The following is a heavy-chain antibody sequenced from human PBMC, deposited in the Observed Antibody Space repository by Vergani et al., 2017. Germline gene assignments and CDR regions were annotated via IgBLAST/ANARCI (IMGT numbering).Heavy chain of an antibody. V-gene: IGHV3-30-3*01. CDR2: ISYDGSNK. J-gene: IGHJ6*03. CDR1: GFTFSSYA. D-gene: IGHD2-2*01. Sequence: QVQLVESGGGVVQPGGSLRLSCAASGFTFSSYAMHWVRQAPGKGLEWVAVISYDGSNKYYADSVKGRFTISRDNSKNTLYLQMNGLRAEDTAVYYCARAAGYCSSTSCPPTLRYYYYYMDVWGKGTTVTVSS. CDR3: ARAAGYCSSTSCPPTLRYYYYYMDV.